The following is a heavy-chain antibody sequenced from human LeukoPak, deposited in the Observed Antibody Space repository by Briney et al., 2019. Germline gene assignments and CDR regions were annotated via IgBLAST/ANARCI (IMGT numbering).Heavy chain of an antibody. CDR2: ISTGSNYI. CDR1: GFTFGSYD. J-gene: IGHJ5*02. V-gene: IGHV3-21*01. CDR3: AKNVESKTLIRRSWFDP. D-gene: IGHD2-21*01. Sequence: GGSLRLSCTASGFTFGSYDMNWVRQAPGKGLEWVSTISTGSNYIYYADSVKGRFTISRDNAKGSLYLQMSSLRAEDTAVYYCAKNVESKTLIRRSWFDPWGQGTPVTVSS.